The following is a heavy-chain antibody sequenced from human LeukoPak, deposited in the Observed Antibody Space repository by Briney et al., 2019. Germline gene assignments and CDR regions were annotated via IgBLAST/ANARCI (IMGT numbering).Heavy chain of an antibody. J-gene: IGHJ3*01. CDR2: ISSSSSTI. CDR3: ASETDISSCDALDV. CDR1: GFTFSSNS. D-gene: IGHD6-6*01. Sequence: SGGSLRLSCAASGFTFSSNSMNWVRQAPGEGLEWVSYISSSSSTIYYADSVKGRFTISRDNDENSLYLQMNRLRVDDTAIYYCASETDISSCDALDVWGQGTMVTVSS. V-gene: IGHV3-48*01.